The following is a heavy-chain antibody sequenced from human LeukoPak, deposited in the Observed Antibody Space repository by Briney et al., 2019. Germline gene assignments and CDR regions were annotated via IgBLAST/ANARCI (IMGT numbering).Heavy chain of an antibody. CDR2: IYYSGST. V-gene: IGHV4-39*01. CDR1: GASISSSNYY. J-gene: IGHJ4*02. Sequence: SETLSLTCTVSGASISSSNYYWGWLRQPPGKGLEWIGSIYYSGSTYNNPSLKSRVTISVDTSKNQFSLKLTSVTAADTAVYYCARQGRLGFDYWGQGTLVTVSS. CDR3: ARQGRLGFDY. D-gene: IGHD6-19*01.